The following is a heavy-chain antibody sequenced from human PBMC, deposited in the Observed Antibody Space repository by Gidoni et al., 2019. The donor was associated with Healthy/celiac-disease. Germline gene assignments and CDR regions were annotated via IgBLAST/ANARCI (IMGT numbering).Heavy chain of an antibody. CDR2: IYYSGST. Sequence: QVQLQESGPGLVKPSQTLSLPCTFSGGSPSSGGYYWSWIRQHPGKGLEWIGYIYYSGSTYYNPSLKSRVTISVDTSKNQFSLKLSSVTAADTAVYYCARGVVVVPARAFDIWGQGTMVTVSS. CDR3: ARGVVVVPARAFDI. CDR1: GGSPSSGGYY. J-gene: IGHJ3*02. V-gene: IGHV4-31*03. D-gene: IGHD2-2*01.